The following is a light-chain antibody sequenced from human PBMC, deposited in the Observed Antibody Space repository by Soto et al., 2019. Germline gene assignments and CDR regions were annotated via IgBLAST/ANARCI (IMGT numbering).Light chain of an antibody. CDR3: QQYGNAPFT. V-gene: IGKV3-11*01. J-gene: IGKJ3*01. CDR2: GVS. Sequence: EVVLTQSPATLSLSPGETATLSCRTSQSVSRYLAWYQQKPGQAPRLLIYGVSNRATGIPARFSGSGSGTDFTLTISSLEPEDFAVYYCQQYGNAPFTFGPGTRWIS. CDR1: QSVSRY.